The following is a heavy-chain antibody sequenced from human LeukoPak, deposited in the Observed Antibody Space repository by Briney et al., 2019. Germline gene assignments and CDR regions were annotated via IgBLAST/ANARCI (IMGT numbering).Heavy chain of an antibody. J-gene: IGHJ4*02. CDR1: GYTFTGYY. D-gene: IGHD3-16*02. CDR2: INPSSGGT. Sequence: ASVKVSCKVSGYTFTGYYLHWVRQASGQGLEWMGRINPSSGGTNYAQKFQGRVTMTRDTSINTAYMDLSSLRSDDTAVYYCARVGYDYIWGSYRPNYFDYWGRGTLVTVSS. V-gene: IGHV1-2*06. CDR3: ARVGYDYIWGSYRPNYFDY.